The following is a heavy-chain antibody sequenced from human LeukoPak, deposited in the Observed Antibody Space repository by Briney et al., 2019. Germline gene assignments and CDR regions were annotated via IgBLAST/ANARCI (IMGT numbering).Heavy chain of an antibody. CDR2: INPHSATT. CDR1: GYTFISWY. Sequence: GASVKVSCKASGYTFISWYIHWVGQAPGQGLEWMGIINPHSATTTYAQSFQGRLTMTRDTSTSTVYMELSRLKSEDTAMYYCARDQSASLNYFDYWGQGTLVTVSS. J-gene: IGHJ4*02. V-gene: IGHV1-46*01. CDR3: ARDQSASLNYFDY.